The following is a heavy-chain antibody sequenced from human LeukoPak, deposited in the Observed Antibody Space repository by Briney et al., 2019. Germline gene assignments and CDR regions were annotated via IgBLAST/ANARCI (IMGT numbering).Heavy chain of an antibody. V-gene: IGHV3-23*01. Sequence: GGSLRLSCTASGFTFSSYAMSWVRQAPGKGLEWVSSISDTGDSTYYADSVKGRFTISRDNSKNTLYLQMNSLRAEDTAVYYCQWEYFYYYMDIWGKGTTVTVSS. CDR1: GFTFSSYA. D-gene: IGHD1-26*01. CDR3: QWEYFYYYMDI. J-gene: IGHJ6*03. CDR2: ISDTGDST.